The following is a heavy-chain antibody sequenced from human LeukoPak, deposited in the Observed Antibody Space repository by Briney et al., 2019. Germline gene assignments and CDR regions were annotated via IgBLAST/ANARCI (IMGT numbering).Heavy chain of an antibody. D-gene: IGHD3-22*01. CDR1: GGSISSSSYY. CDR2: IYYSGGT. J-gene: IGHJ3*02. Sequence: SETLSLTCTVSGGSISSSSYYWGWIRQPPGKGLEWIGSIYYSGGTYYNPSLKSRVTISVDTSKNQFSLKLSSVTAADTAVYYCASNDSSGYYDAFDIWGQGTMVTVSS. CDR3: ASNDSSGYYDAFDI. V-gene: IGHV4-39*01.